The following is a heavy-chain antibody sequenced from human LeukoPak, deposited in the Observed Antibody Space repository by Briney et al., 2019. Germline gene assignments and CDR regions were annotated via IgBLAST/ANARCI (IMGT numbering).Heavy chain of an antibody. V-gene: IGHV3-30-3*01. CDR1: GFTFSSYA. D-gene: IGHD6-19*01. Sequence: GGSLRLSCAASGFTFSSYAMHWVRQAPGKGLEWVAVISYDGSNKYYADSVKGRFTISRDNSKNTLYLQMNSLRAEDTAVYYCASPDSSGWNYYGMDVWGQGTTVTVSS. CDR2: ISYDGSNK. CDR3: ASPDSSGWNYYGMDV. J-gene: IGHJ6*02.